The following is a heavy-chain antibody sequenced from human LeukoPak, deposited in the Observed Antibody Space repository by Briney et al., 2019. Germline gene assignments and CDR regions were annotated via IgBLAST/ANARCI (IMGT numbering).Heavy chain of an antibody. J-gene: IGHJ4*02. CDR1: APFIGSYY. CDR2: IYYSEST. V-gene: IGHV4-59*01. D-gene: IGHD5-24*01. Sequence: PETMSPTSTVAAPFIGSYYCSWIRHPPGNGLEWIGCIYYSESTKYNHSLKSRVTISVDTSDNQFSLKLTSLTAAATAVYYCARGRTGRTISFDYWGQGTLVTVSS. CDR3: ARGRTGRTISFDY.